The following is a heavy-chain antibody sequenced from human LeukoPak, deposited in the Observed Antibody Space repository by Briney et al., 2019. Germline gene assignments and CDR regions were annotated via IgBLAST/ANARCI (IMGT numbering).Heavy chain of an antibody. D-gene: IGHD5-18*01. V-gene: IGHV3-48*03. CDR2: ISSRGSTI. CDR3: ARTGAGYSYGYLFWDY. CDR1: GFTFSSYE. Sequence: GGFLRLSCAASGFTFSSYEMNWVRQAPGKGLEWVSYISSRGSTIYYADSVKGRFTISRDNAKNSLYLQMNSLRAEDTAVYYCARTGAGYSYGYLFWDYWGQGTLVTVSS. J-gene: IGHJ4*02.